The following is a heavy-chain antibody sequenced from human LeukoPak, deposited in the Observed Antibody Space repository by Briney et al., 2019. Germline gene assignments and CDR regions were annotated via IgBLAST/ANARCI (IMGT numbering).Heavy chain of an antibody. V-gene: IGHV4-34*01. Sequence: SETLSLTCAVYGGSFSGYYWSWIRQPPGKGLEWIGEINHSGSTNYNPSLKSRVTISVDTSKNQFSLKLSSVTAADTAVYYCARHGDHYDSSGFDYWGQGTLVTVSS. CDR2: INHSGST. CDR3: ARHGDHYDSSGFDY. D-gene: IGHD3-22*01. J-gene: IGHJ4*02. CDR1: GGSFSGYY.